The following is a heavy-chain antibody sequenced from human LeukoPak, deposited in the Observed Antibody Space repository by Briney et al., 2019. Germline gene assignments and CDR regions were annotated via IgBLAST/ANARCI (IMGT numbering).Heavy chain of an antibody. D-gene: IGHD6-19*01. J-gene: IGHJ4*02. Sequence: PSETLSLTCAVYGGSFSGYHWSWIRQPPGKGLEWIGEINHSGSTNYNPSLTSRVTISVDTSKNQFSLKLSSVTAADTAVYYCARASIAVAGLDYWGQGTLVTVSS. V-gene: IGHV4-34*01. CDR3: ARASIAVAGLDY. CDR1: GGSFSGYH. CDR2: INHSGST.